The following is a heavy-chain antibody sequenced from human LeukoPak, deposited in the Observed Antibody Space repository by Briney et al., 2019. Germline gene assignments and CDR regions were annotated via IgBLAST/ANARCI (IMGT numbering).Heavy chain of an antibody. CDR1: GGSISSSSYY. CDR3: ASLSSSFYTD. D-gene: IGHD6-13*01. Sequence: SETLSLTCTVSGGSISSSSYYWGWIRQPPGKGLEWIGSIYYSGSTYYNPSLKSRVTISVDTSKNQFSLKLSSVTAADTAVYYCASLSSSFYTDWGQGTLVTVSS. V-gene: IGHV4-39*01. J-gene: IGHJ4*02. CDR2: IYYSGST.